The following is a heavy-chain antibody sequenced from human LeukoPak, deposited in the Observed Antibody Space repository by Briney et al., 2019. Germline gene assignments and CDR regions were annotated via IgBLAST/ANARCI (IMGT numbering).Heavy chain of an antibody. D-gene: IGHD2-2*01. V-gene: IGHV3-30*04. CDR3: ARGPDIVVVPAARPGGGWFDP. CDR1: GFTFSSYA. J-gene: IGHJ5*02. CDR2: ISYDGSNK. Sequence: GGSLRLSCAASGFTFSSYAMHWVRQAPGKGLEWVAVISYDGSNKYYADSVKGRFTISRDNSKNTLYLQMNSLRAEDTAVYYCARGPDIVVVPAARPGGGWFDPWGQGTLVTASS.